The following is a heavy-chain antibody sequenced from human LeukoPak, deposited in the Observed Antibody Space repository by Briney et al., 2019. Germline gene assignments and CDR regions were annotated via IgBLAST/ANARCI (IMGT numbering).Heavy chain of an antibody. V-gene: IGHV4-59*01. D-gene: IGHD2-8*02. Sequence: SETLSLTCTVSGGSLSSYYYSWVRQPPGKGLEWIGYFYYSGSTNYNPPLKSRVTISVDTSKNQFSLKLSSVTAADRAVYYCARGRVPLVWGQGTLVTVSS. CDR1: GGSLSSYY. CDR2: FYYSGST. CDR3: ARGRVPLV. J-gene: IGHJ4*02.